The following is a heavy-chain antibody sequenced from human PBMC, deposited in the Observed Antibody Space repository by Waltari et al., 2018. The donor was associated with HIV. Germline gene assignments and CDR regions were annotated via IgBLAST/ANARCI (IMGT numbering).Heavy chain of an antibody. V-gene: IGHV3-7*01. CDR3: ARMGLMMYAIGAFYI. Sequence: EVQLVESGGGLVQPAGSMSLSCAPCGFTCRPHWLSWVRQATGKGLEWVANIKQYGSEKHYVDSVKGRFTISRDNANKSLYLQMNSLRADDTAVYYCARMGLMMYAIGAFYIWGQGTMVTVSS. J-gene: IGHJ3*02. D-gene: IGHD2-8*01. CDR1: GFTCRPHW. CDR2: IKQYGSEK.